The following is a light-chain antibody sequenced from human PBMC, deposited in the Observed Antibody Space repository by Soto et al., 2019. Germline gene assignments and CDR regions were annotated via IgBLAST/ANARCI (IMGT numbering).Light chain of an antibody. Sequence: QSALTQPASVSGSPGQSITISCTGTSSDVGGYNYVSWYQQHPGKAPKLMIYDVSDRPSGVSNRFSASKSGNTASLTISGLQAEDEADYYCCSYTSSSTPWVFGTGTKVP. CDR2: DVS. J-gene: IGLJ1*01. CDR3: CSYTSSSTPWV. CDR1: SSDVGGYNY. V-gene: IGLV2-14*03.